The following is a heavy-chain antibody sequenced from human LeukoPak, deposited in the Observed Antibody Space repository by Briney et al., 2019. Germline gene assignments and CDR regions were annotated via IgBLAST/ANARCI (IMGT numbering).Heavy chain of an antibody. J-gene: IGHJ4*02. V-gene: IGHV4-39*01. CDR1: SGSISSSIYY. D-gene: IGHD3-3*01. Sequence: SETLSLTCTVSSGSISSSIYYWGWIRQPPGKELEWIGSIYYSGSTYYNPSLKSRVTISVDTSKNQFSLKLSSVTAADTAVYYCASPFWDYWGQGTLVTVSS. CDR2: IYYSGST. CDR3: ASPFWDY.